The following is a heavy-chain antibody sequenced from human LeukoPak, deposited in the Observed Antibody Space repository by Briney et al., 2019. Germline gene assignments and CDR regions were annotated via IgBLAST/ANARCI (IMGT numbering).Heavy chain of an antibody. J-gene: IGHJ3*02. CDR3: ARETTVSAFDI. CDR2: FDREYGGT. D-gene: IGHD4-17*01. Sequence: ASVKVSCKVSGYSVTEVAIHWVRQAPGKGPEWMGGFDREYGGTVFAQKFQGRVTMTRDTSISTAYMELSRLRSDDTAVYYCARETTVSAFDIWGQGTMVTVSS. V-gene: IGHV1-24*01. CDR1: GYSVTEVA.